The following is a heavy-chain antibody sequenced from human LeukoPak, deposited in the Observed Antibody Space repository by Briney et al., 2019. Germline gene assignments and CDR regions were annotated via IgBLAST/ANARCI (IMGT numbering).Heavy chain of an antibody. V-gene: IGHV1-69*05. J-gene: IGHJ5*02. Sequence: GSSVKVSCKASGGTFSSYAISWVRQAPAQGLEWMGGIIPIFGTANYAQKFQGRVTITTDEYTSTAYMEMSSLRSEETAVYYCARGVSSSIAARPQDNWFDPWGQGTLVTVSS. CDR1: GGTFSSYA. D-gene: IGHD6-6*01. CDR2: IIPIFGTA. CDR3: ARGVSSSIAARPQDNWFDP.